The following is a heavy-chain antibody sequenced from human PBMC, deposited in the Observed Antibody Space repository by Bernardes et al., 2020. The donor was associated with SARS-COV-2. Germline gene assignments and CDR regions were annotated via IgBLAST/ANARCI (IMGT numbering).Heavy chain of an antibody. V-gene: IGHV3-74*01. CDR2: INGGGGET. CDR1: GFTFSSYW. Sequence: GGSLRLSRAASGFTFSSYWMHWVRQAPGEGLEWVSRINGGGGETIYADSVKGRFTISRDNAKNTLYLQMNSLRAEDTAVYYCARKSGNDYGMDVWGQGTPVTVSS. CDR3: ARKSGNDYGMDV. D-gene: IGHD3-10*01. J-gene: IGHJ6*02.